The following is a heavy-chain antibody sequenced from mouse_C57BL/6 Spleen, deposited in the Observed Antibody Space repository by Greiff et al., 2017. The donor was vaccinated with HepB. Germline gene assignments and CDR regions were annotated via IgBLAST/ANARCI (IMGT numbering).Heavy chain of an antibody. J-gene: IGHJ2*01. Sequence: DVKLVGSGGGLVQPGGSMKLSCAASGFTFSDAWMDWVRQSPEKGLEWVAEIRNKANNHATYYAESVKGRFTISRDDSKSSVYLQMNSLRAEDTGIYYCTGFTTVVAFDYWGQGTTLTVSS. CDR2: IRNKANNHAT. V-gene: IGHV6-6*01. CDR3: TGFTTVVAFDY. CDR1: GFTFSDAW. D-gene: IGHD1-1*01.